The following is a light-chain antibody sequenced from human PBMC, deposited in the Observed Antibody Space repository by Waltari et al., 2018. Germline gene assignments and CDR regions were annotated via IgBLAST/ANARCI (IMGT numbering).Light chain of an antibody. CDR3: QQSYSTPLT. V-gene: IGKV1-39*01. Sequence: DIQMTQSPSSLSASVGDRVTITCRASQSISSYLNWYQQKPGKAPKLRIYAASSLQSGVPYRFSGSGSATDFTLTISSLQPEDFATYYCQQSYSTPLTFGGGTKVEIK. CDR2: AAS. J-gene: IGKJ4*01. CDR1: QSISSY.